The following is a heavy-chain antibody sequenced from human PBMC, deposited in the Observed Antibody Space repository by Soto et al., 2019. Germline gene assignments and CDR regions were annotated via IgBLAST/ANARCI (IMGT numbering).Heavy chain of an antibody. J-gene: IGHJ5*02. V-gene: IGHV4-59*01. CDR3: ARDRSTYGGGGTGEVRENWFDP. CDR2: AYYSGDT. D-gene: IGHD2-8*01. CDR1: GGSISRYY. Sequence: SETLSLTCSVSGGSISRYYWSWIRQPPGKGLEWIGYAYYSGDTGYNPSLQSRVTMAVDTSKNQVSLKLTSVTAADTAVYYCARDRSTYGGGGTGEVRENWFDPWGQGALVTVSS.